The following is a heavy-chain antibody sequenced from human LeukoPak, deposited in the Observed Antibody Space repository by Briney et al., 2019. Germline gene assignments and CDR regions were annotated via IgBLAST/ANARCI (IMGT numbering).Heavy chain of an antibody. CDR1: GGTFSSYA. CDR2: IIPIVGTA. V-gene: IGHV1-69*01. D-gene: IGHD2-2*02. CDR3: AREVRKIVVVPAAIKFNWFDP. J-gene: IGHJ5*02. Sequence: SVKVSCTASGGTFSSYAISWVRQAPGQGLEWMGGIIPIVGTANYAQKFQGRVTITADESTSTAYMELSSLRSEDTAVYYCAREVRKIVVVPAAIKFNWFDPWGQGTLVTVSS.